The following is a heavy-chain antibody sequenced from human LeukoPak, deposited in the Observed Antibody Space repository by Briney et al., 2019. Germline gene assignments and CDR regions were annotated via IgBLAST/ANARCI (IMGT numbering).Heavy chain of an antibody. CDR3: AKVANGYSYHFDY. CDR2: ISASGGST. J-gene: IGHJ4*02. V-gene: IGHV3-23*01. CDR1: GFTFSSSA. Sequence: GGSLRLSCAASGFTFSSSAMSWVRQVPGKGLEWVSGISASGGSTSYADSVRGRFTISRDNSKNTLYLQMNSLRAEDTAVYYCAKVANGYSYHFDYWGQGTLVTVSS. D-gene: IGHD5-18*01.